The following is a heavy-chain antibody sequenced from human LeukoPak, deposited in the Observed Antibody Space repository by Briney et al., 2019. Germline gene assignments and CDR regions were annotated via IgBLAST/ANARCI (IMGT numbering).Heavy chain of an antibody. V-gene: IGHV3-64*01. CDR3: ARDGIDYGDYGCFDY. J-gene: IGHJ4*02. CDR2: ISSNGGST. Sequence: GGSLRLSCAASGFTFSSYAMHWVRQAPGKGLEYVSAISSNGGSTYYANSVKGRFTISRDNSKNTLYLQMGSLRAEDMAVYYCARDGIDYGDYGCFDYWGQGTLVTVSS. CDR1: GFTFSSYA. D-gene: IGHD4-17*01.